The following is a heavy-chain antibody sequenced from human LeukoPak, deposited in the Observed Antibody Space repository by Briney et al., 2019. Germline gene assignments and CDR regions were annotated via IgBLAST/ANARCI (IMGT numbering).Heavy chain of an antibody. CDR1: GYSISSGYY. CDR3: ARDSALAQAVMFDY. CDR2: IDHSGST. J-gene: IGHJ4*02. D-gene: IGHD6-19*01. Sequence: RASETLSLTCTVSGYSISSGYYWGWIRQPPGKGLEWTGSIDHSGSTYYNPSLKSRITISVDTPKNQFSLKLSSVTAADTAVYYCARDSALAQAVMFDYWGRGTLVTVSS. V-gene: IGHV4-38-2*02.